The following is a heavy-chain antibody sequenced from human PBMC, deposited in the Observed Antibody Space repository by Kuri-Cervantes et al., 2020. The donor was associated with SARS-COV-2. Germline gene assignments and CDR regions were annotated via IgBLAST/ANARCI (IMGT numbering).Heavy chain of an antibody. Sequence: GGSLRLSCAASGFTFSSYGMHWVRQAPGKGLEWVAVISYDGSNKYYADSVKGRFTISRDNSKNTLYLQMNSLRAEDTAVNYCAKAFCSSTSCYTGNLDYWGQGTLVTVSS. CDR1: GFTFSSYG. V-gene: IGHV3-30*18. CDR3: AKAFCSSTSCYTGNLDY. J-gene: IGHJ4*02. D-gene: IGHD2-2*02. CDR2: ISYDGSNK.